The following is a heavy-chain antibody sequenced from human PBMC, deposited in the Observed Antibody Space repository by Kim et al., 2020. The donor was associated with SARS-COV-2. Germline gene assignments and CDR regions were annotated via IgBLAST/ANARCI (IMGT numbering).Heavy chain of an antibody. D-gene: IGHD3-10*01. CDR1: GFTVSSNY. Sequence: GGSLRLSCAASGFTVSSNYMSWVRQAPGKGLEWVSVIYSGGSTYYADSVKGRFTISRDNSKNTLYLQMNSLRAEGTAVYYCARDQRITMVRGVIYYYYGMDVWGQGSTVTVSS. CDR3: ARDQRITMVRGVIYYYYGMDV. V-gene: IGHV3-66*01. J-gene: IGHJ6*02. CDR2: IYSGGST.